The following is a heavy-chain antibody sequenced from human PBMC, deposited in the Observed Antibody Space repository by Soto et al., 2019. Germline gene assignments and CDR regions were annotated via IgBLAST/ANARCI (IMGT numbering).Heavy chain of an antibody. J-gene: IGHJ6*02. CDR1: GGSISSSNW. Sequence: PSETLSLTCAVSGGSISSSNWWSWVRQPPGKGLEWIGEIYHSGSTNYNPSLKSRVTISVDKSKNQFSLKLSSVTAADTAVYYCARDPYGSGSYYKGYYYYGTDVWGQGTTVTVSS. CDR3: ARDPYGSGSYYKGYYYYGTDV. CDR2: IYHSGST. D-gene: IGHD3-10*01. V-gene: IGHV4-4*02.